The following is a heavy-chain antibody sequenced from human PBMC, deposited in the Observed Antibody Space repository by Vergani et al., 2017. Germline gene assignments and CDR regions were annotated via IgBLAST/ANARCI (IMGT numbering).Heavy chain of an antibody. CDR3: ANTNPRNSGYDYLYYYHALDV. V-gene: IGHV3-23*01. D-gene: IGHD5-12*01. CDR2: ISGSGGST. J-gene: IGHJ6*01. CDR1: GFTFNNYA. Sequence: EVQLLESGGDLVQPGGSLRLSCAASGFTFNNYAMNWVRQAPGKGLEWVSGISGSGGSTYYAGSVKGRFTISRDSSKNTLYLQMNSLSAGDTAVYYCANTNPRNSGYDYLYYYHALDVWWQETTVAVSS.